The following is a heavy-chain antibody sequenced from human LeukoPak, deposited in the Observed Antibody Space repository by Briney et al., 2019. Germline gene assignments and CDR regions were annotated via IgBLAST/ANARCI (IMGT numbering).Heavy chain of an antibody. CDR3: AKDGDGYRISPDY. Sequence: RSGGSLRLSCAASGFTFSSYAMSWVRQAPGKGLEWVSAISGSGGSTYYADSVKGRFTISRDNSKNTPYLQMNSLRAEDTAVYYCAKDGDGYRISPDYWGQGTLVTVSS. V-gene: IGHV3-23*01. CDR1: GFTFSSYA. D-gene: IGHD5-24*01. CDR2: ISGSGGST. J-gene: IGHJ4*02.